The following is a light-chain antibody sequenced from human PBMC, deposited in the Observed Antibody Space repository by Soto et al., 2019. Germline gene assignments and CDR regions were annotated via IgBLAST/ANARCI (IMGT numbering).Light chain of an antibody. Sequence: EIVMTQSPAILSVSPGEGATLSCRASQSISSKLAWYQQKPGQTPSLLIYGTSTRATGIPARFSGSGSGTEFTLTISSLQSEDFAVYYCLQYGSSPRTFGQGTKVDIK. J-gene: IGKJ1*01. CDR1: QSISSK. CDR2: GTS. CDR3: LQYGSSPRT. V-gene: IGKV3D-15*01.